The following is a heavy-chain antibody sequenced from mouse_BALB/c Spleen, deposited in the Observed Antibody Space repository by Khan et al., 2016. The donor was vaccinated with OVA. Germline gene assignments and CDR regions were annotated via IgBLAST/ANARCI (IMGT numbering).Heavy chain of an antibody. CDR3: ARSYGSWAMDY. Sequence: VQLKESGPSLVKPSQTLSLTCSVTGDSITSGFWNWIRKFPGNKFEYLGYITYSGNIYYNPSLKSRISITRDTSTSQYYLQLNSVTTEDTATYYCARSYGSWAMDYWGQGTSVTVSS. J-gene: IGHJ4*01. CDR2: ITYSGNI. V-gene: IGHV3-8*02. CDR1: GDSITSGF. D-gene: IGHD1-1*01.